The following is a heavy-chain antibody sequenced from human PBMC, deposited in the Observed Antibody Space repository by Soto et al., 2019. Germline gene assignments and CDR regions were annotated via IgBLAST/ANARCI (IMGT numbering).Heavy chain of an antibody. J-gene: IGHJ4*02. CDR1: GGSIGTYY. V-gene: IGHV4-59*01. Sequence: PSETLSLTCTVSGGSIGTYYWDWIRQPPGKGLEWIGNIFYSGSTTYNPSLKSRVTISLDTSKNQFSLRLSSVTAADTAVYYCARDHPHSYGVYYFDYWGQGTPVTVSS. D-gene: IGHD5-18*01. CDR2: IFYSGST. CDR3: ARDHPHSYGVYYFDY.